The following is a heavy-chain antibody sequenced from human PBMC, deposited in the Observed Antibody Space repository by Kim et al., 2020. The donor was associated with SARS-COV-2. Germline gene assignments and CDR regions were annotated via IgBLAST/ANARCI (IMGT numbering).Heavy chain of an antibody. Sequence: APVKGRFTISRDDSKNTLYLQMNSLKTEDTAVYYCTTDISYYDIFESFDYWGQGTLVTVSS. CDR3: TTDISYYDIFESFDY. J-gene: IGHJ4*02. D-gene: IGHD3-9*01. V-gene: IGHV3-15*01.